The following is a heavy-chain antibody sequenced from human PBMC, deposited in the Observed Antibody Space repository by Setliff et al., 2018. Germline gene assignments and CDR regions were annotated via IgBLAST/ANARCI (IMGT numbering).Heavy chain of an antibody. Sequence: SVKVSCKASGGTFSSYGISWVRQAPGQGLEWLGGTIPNFGTTNYAQEFQGRVTIITDESTSTAYMELSSLRFEDTAVYYCATNPPKGPSGGYYYDDPYYYYMDVWGKGTTVTVSS. CDR1: GGTFSSYG. D-gene: IGHD3-22*01. CDR3: ATNPPKGPSGGYYYDDPYYYYMDV. CDR2: TIPNFGTT. V-gene: IGHV1-69*05. J-gene: IGHJ6*03.